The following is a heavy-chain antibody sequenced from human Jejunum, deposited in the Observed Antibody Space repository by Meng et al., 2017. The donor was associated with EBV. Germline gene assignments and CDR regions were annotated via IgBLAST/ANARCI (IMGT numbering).Heavy chain of an antibody. CDR3: VMGPDYAKSGY. Sequence: LKCQDVVPGWVKHSGTLSLTCTGSGGSIKSNVYNWGWIRQPPGEGLEWIGTVCRSGSNYNPSLKSRVTISVDTSKNQFSLKVNSVTAADTAVYYCVMGPDYAKSGYWGQGILVTVPS. V-gene: IGHV4-39*01. CDR1: GGSIKSNVYN. D-gene: IGHD4-17*01. J-gene: IGHJ4*02. CDR2: VCRSGS.